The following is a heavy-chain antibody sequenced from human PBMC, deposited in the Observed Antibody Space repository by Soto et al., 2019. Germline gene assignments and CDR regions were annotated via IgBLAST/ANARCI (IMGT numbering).Heavy chain of an antibody. J-gene: IGHJ3*02. CDR2: ISGSAGST. D-gene: IGHD1-7*01. CDR3: AKGNSWSPALVLDI. CDR1: GFTFISYA. V-gene: IGHV3-23*01. Sequence: GGSLILSCAASGFTFISYAMNWVSQAPGKGLEWVSAISGSAGSTYYADSVKGRFTISRDTSKNTLYLQMNSLRAEDTAVYYCAKGNSWSPALVLDIWGQGTMVTVSS.